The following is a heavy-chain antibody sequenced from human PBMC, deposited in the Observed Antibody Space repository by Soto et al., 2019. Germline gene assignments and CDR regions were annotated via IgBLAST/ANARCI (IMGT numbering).Heavy chain of an antibody. Sequence: GASVKVSCKASGYTFTSSAISWVLQAPGQGLEWMGWINPYNGNTNYAQKFQGRVTVTTDTSTSTAYMELRSLRSDDTAVYYCARRHCSSTTCYPDYWGQGTPVTVSS. CDR3: ARRHCSSTTCYPDY. CDR2: INPYNGNT. J-gene: IGHJ4*02. CDR1: GYTFTSSA. D-gene: IGHD2-2*01. V-gene: IGHV1-18*01.